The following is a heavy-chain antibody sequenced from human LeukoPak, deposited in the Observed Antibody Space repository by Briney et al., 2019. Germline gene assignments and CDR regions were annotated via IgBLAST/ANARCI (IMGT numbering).Heavy chain of an antibody. CDR3: ARGGQWLRSDY. CDR1: GFTFSSYA. D-gene: IGHD5-12*01. J-gene: IGHJ4*02. V-gene: IGHV3-23*01. Sequence: PGGSLRLSCAASGFTFSSYAMSWVRQAPGKGLEWVSAISASGGSTYYADSMKGRFTISRDNSKNTLYLQVNSLRADDTAVYYCARGGQWLRSDYWGQGTLVTVSS. CDR2: ISASGGST.